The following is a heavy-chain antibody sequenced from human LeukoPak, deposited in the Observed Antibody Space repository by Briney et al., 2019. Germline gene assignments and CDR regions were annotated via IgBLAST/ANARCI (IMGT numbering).Heavy chain of an antibody. CDR2: ISAYNGNT. CDR1: GYTFTSYG. Sequence: GASVKVSCKASGYTFTSYGISWVRQALGQGLEWMGWISAYNGNTNYAQKLQGRVTMTTDTSTSTAYMELRSLRSDDTAVYYCARDLLAIVGATTYDYWGQGTLVTVSS. CDR3: ARDLLAIVGATTYDY. D-gene: IGHD1-26*01. J-gene: IGHJ4*02. V-gene: IGHV1-18*01.